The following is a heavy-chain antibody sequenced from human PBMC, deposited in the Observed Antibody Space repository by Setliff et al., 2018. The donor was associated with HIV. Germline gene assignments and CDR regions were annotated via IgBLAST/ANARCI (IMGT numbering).Heavy chain of an antibody. Sequence: GGSLRLSCVASGLTFNRYWMSWVRQVPGKGLEWVSNTKYDGSESYYVDSVKGRFIASTDNAKNSLYLQMNSLRAEDTAVYYCARDMEGSSWFDYWGQGTLVTVSS. J-gene: IGHJ4*02. CDR3: ARDMEGSSWFDY. D-gene: IGHD6-13*01. CDR2: TKYDGSES. V-gene: IGHV3-7*01. CDR1: GLTFNRYW.